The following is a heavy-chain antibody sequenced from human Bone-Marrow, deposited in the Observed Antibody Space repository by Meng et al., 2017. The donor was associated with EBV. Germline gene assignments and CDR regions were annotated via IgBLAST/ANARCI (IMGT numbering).Heavy chain of an antibody. CDR1: GGSVSSGSYY. V-gene: IGHV4-61*01. CDR2: IYYSGST. D-gene: IGHD5-18*01. CDR3: ARDNVDTAMVPH. Sequence: QEPGPGRVKPSEPLSLTCTVSGGSVSSGSYYWSWIRQPPGKGLEWIGYIYYSGSTNYNPSLKSRVTISVDTSKNQFSLKLSSVTAADTAVYYCARDNVDTAMVPHWGQGTLVTASS. J-gene: IGHJ4*02.